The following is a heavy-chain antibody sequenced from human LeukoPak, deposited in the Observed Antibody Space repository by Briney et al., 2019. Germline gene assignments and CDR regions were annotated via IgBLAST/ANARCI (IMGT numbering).Heavy chain of an antibody. J-gene: IGHJ5*01. CDR3: ARARYCSSTSCYNPKNWFDS. D-gene: IGHD2-2*02. CDR2: IIPIFGTA. V-gene: IGHV1-69*05. CDR1: GGTFSSYA. Sequence: SVKVSCKASGGTFSSYAISWVRQAPGQGLGWMGGIIPIFGTANYAQKFQGRVTITTDESTSTAYMELSSLRSEDTAVYYCARARYCSSTSCYNPKNWFDSWGQGTLVTVSS.